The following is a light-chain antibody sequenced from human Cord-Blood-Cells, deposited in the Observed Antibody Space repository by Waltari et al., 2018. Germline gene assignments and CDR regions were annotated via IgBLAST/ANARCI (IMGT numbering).Light chain of an antibody. J-gene: IGLJ2*01. V-gene: IGLV4-69*01. Sequence: QLVLTHSPSASASLGPSVKLTCTLSSGHSSYAIAWHQQQPEKGPRYLMKLNSDGSHSKGDGIPDRFSGSSSGAERYLTIAILQSEDEADYYCQTWGTGIVVFGGGTKLTVL. CDR2: LNSDGSH. CDR3: QTWGTGIVV. CDR1: SGHSSYA.